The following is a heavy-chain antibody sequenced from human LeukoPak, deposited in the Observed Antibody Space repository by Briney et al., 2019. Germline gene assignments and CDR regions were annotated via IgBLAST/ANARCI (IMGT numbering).Heavy chain of an antibody. CDR3: ARLVRDWGAEYNWFDP. CDR1: GSSISSYY. V-gene: IGHV4-59*01. CDR2: IYYSGST. Sequence: SETLSLTCTVSGSSISSYYWSWIRQPPGKGLEWIGYIYYSGSTNYNPSLKSRVTISVDTSKNQFSLKLSSVTAADTAVYYCARLVRDWGAEYNWFDPWGQGTLVTVSS. D-gene: IGHD2-21*02. J-gene: IGHJ5*02.